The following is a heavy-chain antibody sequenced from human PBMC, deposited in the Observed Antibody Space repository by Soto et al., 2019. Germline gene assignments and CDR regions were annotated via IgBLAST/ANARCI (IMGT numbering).Heavy chain of an antibody. CDR2: IYYSGST. V-gene: IGHV4-39*01. CDR1: NDSITTTSYF. CDR3: ATHARDGPSAFF. Sequence: QLHLQASGPGLVKPSETLSLTCTVSNDSITTTSYFWAWIRQTPGKWLEWLGSIYYSGSTYYNPSLQSRVAFSVVTTKSQFTLKLRSVTAADADIYDCATHARDGPSAFFWAQGTTVTVS. D-gene: IGHD2-15*01. J-gene: IGHJ6*02.